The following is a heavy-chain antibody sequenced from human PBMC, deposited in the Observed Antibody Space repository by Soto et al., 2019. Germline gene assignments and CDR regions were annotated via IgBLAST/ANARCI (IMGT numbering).Heavy chain of an antibody. J-gene: IGHJ6*02. Sequence: PSETLSLTCTVSGGSISSGGYYWSWIRQHPGKGLEWIGYIYYSGSTYSNPSLKSRVTISVDTSKNQFSLKRSSVSAGVTVVCFCARFGRFYYGMDVWGQGTTVTDSS. CDR2: IYYSGST. CDR3: ARFGRFYYGMDV. D-gene: IGHD3-16*01. V-gene: IGHV4-31*03. CDR1: GGSISSGGYY.